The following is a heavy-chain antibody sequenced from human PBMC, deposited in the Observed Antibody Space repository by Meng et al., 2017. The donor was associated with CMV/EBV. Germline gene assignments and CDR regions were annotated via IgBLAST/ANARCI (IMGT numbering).Heavy chain of an antibody. CDR3: ARLRIPARRVQYGLDA. Sequence: SETLSLTCTVSGGPIRSGGYYWAWIRQPPGKGLEWIVSILYSGNTYYKSSLKSRLIILVDTSKNQFSLRLSSVTAADTAVYYCARLRIPARRVQYGLDAWGQGTTVTVSS. D-gene: IGHD6-6*01. CDR2: ILYSGNT. CDR1: GGPIRSGGYY. V-gene: IGHV4-39*01. J-gene: IGHJ6*02.